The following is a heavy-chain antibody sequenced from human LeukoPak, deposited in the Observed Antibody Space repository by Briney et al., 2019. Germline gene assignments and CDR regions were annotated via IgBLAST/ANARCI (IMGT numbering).Heavy chain of an antibody. Sequence: GGSLRLSCAASGFTFSSYAMHWVRQAPGKGLEWVVVISYDGSNKYYADSVKGRFTISRDNSKNTLYLQMNSLRAEDTAVYYCAREDSSGRSYFDYWGQGTLVTVSS. CDR1: GFTFSSYA. J-gene: IGHJ4*02. CDR2: ISYDGSNK. V-gene: IGHV3-30*04. D-gene: IGHD3-22*01. CDR3: AREDSSGRSYFDY.